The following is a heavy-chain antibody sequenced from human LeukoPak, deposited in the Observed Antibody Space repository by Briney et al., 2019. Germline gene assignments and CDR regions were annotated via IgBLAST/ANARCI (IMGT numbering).Heavy chain of an antibody. Sequence: GGSLRLSCAASGFTFSRYAMSWVRQAPGKGPEWVSAISGSGASTYYADSVKGRFTISRDNSKNTLYLQMNSLRAEDTAIYYCAKDFDYGGNSGDAYDIWGQGTVVAVSS. CDR3: AKDFDYGGNSGDAYDI. D-gene: IGHD4-23*01. V-gene: IGHV3-23*01. CDR2: ISGSGAST. J-gene: IGHJ3*02. CDR1: GFTFSRYA.